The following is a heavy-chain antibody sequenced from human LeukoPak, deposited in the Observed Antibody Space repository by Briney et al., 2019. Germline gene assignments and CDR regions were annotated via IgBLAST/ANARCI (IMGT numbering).Heavy chain of an antibody. CDR2: ISSSSSYI. D-gene: IGHD4-17*01. V-gene: IGHV3-21*04. J-gene: IGHJ3*02. CDR3: ARSDYDWGAFDI. CDR1: GFTFSGYT. Sequence: GGSLRLSCTASGFTFSGYTMNWVRQAPGKGLEWVSSISSSSSYIYYADSVKGRFTISRDNAKNSLYLQMNSLSAEDTAVYYCARSDYDWGAFDIWGQGTMVTVSS.